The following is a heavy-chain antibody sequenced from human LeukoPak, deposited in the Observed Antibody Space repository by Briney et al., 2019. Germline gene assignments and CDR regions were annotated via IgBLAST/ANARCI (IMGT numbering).Heavy chain of an antibody. D-gene: IGHD5-18*01. CDR3: ARARYSYGSFGY. V-gene: IGHV4-59*01. CDR1: GGSISSYY. Sequence: SETLSLTCTVSGGSISSYYWSWIRQPPGKGLEWIGYIYYSGSTNYNPSLKSRVTISVDTSKNQFSLKLSSVTAADTAVYYCARARYSYGSFGYWGQGTLVTVSS. CDR2: IYYSGST. J-gene: IGHJ4*02.